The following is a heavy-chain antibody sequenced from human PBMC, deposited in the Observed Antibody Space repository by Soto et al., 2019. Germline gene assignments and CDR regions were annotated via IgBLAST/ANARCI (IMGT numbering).Heavy chain of an antibody. CDR1: GGSISSSSYY. CDR2: IFYSGST. V-gene: IGHV4-39*01. J-gene: IGHJ6*02. D-gene: IGHD2-15*01. Sequence: QLQLQESGPGLVKPSETLSLTCTVSGGSISSSSYYWGWIRQPPGKGLEWIGSIFYSGSTYYNPXPKRRVTISVDXSXNXXSLKLSSVTAADPAVYYCARHLTYCSAGSCYSDFPYYGMDVWGQGTTVTVSS. CDR3: ARHLTYCSAGSCYSDFPYYGMDV.